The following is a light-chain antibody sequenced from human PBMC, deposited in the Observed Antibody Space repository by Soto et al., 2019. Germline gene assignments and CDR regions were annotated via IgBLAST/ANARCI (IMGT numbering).Light chain of an antibody. J-gene: IGKJ5*01. CDR2: DAS. CDR3: QQRSNGPPIT. V-gene: IGKV3-11*01. CDR1: QSVSSY. Sequence: DIVLTQSPVTLYFSPGERATLSCRSSQSVSSYLAWYQQKPGQAPRLLIYDASNRATGIPARFSGGGSGTDFTLTIDNLEPEDFALYYCQQRSNGPPITFGHGTRLEV.